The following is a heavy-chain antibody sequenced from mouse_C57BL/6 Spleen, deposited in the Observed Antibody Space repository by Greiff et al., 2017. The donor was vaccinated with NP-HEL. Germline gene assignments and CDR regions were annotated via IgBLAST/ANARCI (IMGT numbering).Heavy chain of an antibody. CDR3: ARDYGSPFLDY. J-gene: IGHJ2*01. CDR2: IYPGDGDT. Sequence: VQLQQSGAELVKPGASVKISCKASGYAFSSYWMNWVKQRPGKGLEWIGQIYPGDGDTNYNGKFKGKATLTADKSSSTAYMQLSSLTSEDSSVYFCARDYGSPFLDYWGQGTTLTVSS. V-gene: IGHV1-80*01. D-gene: IGHD1-1*01. CDR1: GYAFSSYW.